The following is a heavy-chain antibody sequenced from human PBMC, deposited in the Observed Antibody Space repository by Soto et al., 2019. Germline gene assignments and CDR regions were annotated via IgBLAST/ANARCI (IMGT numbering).Heavy chain of an antibody. CDR2: INPNSGGT. J-gene: IGHJ5*02. CDR1: GYTFTGYY. CDR3: ARDTGGYCSSTSCLKKSEYNWFDP. Sequence: ASVKVSCKASGYTFTGYYMHWVRQAPGQGLEWMGWINPNSGGTNYAQKFQGWVTMTRDTSISTAYMELSRLRSDDTAVYYCARDTGGYCSSTSCLKKSEYNWFDPWGQGTLVTVSS. D-gene: IGHD2-2*01. V-gene: IGHV1-2*04.